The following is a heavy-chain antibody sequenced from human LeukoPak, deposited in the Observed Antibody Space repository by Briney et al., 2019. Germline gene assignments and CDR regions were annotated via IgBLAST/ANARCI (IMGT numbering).Heavy chain of an antibody. Sequence: SETLSLTCTVSGGSITSGNFYWDWIRQPPGKGLEWLGTIYSGGTTYSNPSFKSRVAISVDTSKNHVSLKLSSVTAADTAVYYCARHGGDSNGWFHFDHWGQGTLATVS. D-gene: IGHD5-12*01. CDR3: ARHGGDSNGWFHFDH. V-gene: IGHV4-39*01. J-gene: IGHJ4*02. CDR1: GGSITSGNFY. CDR2: IYSGGTT.